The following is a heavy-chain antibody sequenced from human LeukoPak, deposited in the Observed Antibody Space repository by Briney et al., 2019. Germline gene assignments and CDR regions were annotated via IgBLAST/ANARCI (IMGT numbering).Heavy chain of an antibody. V-gene: IGHV1-2*02. Sequence: ASVKVSCKASGYTFTGYYMHWVRQAPGQGLEWMGWINPNSGGTNYAQKFQGRVTMTRDTSNSTAYMELSRLRSDDTAVYYCARRLSRIAAAGGNWFDPWGQGTLVTVSS. CDR3: ARRLSRIAAAGGNWFDP. CDR1: GYTFTGYY. D-gene: IGHD6-13*01. J-gene: IGHJ5*02. CDR2: INPNSGGT.